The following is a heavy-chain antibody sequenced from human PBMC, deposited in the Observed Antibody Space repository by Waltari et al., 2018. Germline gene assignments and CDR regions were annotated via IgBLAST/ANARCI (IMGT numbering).Heavy chain of an antibody. V-gene: IGHV3-21*01. CDR2: ISSSSSYI. CDR3: ASQYTKASGTPKNQDY. CDR1: GFTFSSYS. D-gene: IGHD1-7*01. J-gene: IGHJ4*02. Sequence: EVQLVESGGGLVKPGGSLRLSCAASGFTFSSYSMNWVRQAPGKGLEWVSSISSSSSYIYYADSVKGRFTSSRDNAKNSLYLKMNSLRAEDTAVYYCASQYTKASGTPKNQDYWGQGTLVTVSS.